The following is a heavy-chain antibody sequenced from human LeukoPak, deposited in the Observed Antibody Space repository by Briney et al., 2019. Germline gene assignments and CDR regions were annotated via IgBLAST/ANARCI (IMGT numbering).Heavy chain of an antibody. CDR3: AREILEQTAGDYGGNSGKGHWYFDL. V-gene: IGHV3-7*01. J-gene: IGHJ2*01. CDR2: IKQDGSEK. D-gene: IGHD4-23*01. Sequence: PGGSLRLSCAASGFTFSSYWMSWVRQAPGKGLEWVANIKQDGSEKYYVDSVKGRFTISRDNAKNSLYLQMNSLRAEDTAVYYCAREILEQTAGDYGGNSGKGHWYFDLWGRGALVTVSS. CDR1: GFTFSSYW.